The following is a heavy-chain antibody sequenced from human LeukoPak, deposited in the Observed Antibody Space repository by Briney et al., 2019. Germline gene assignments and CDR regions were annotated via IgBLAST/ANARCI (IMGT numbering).Heavy chain of an antibody. Sequence: SQTLSLTCTVSGGSISSGDYYWSWNRQPPGKGLEWIEYIYYSGSTYYNPSLKSRVTISVATSKNQFSLKLSSVSAANTAVYYCASVHNSRTYWFDPWGQGTLVTVSS. D-gene: IGHD2-2*01. CDR3: ASVHNSRTYWFDP. J-gene: IGHJ5*02. CDR1: GGSISSGDYY. CDR2: IYYSGST. V-gene: IGHV4-30-4*08.